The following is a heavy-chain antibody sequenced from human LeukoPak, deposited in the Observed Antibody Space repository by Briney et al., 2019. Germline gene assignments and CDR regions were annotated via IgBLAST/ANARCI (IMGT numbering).Heavy chain of an antibody. J-gene: IGHJ4*02. V-gene: IGHV1-18*01. CDR2: ISSYSGNT. Sequence: GASVNVSCKASVYTFTNYDINWVRQAPGQGLEWMAWISSYSGNTDYAQKFQGRVTMTTDTSTSTVYMELRSLTSDDTAVYYCARDGGGGNSFWGQGTLVTVSS. D-gene: IGHD4-23*01. CDR1: VYTFTNYD. CDR3: ARDGGGGNSF.